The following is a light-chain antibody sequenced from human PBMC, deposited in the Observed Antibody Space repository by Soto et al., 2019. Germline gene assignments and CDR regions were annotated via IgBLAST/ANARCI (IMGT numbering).Light chain of an antibody. V-gene: IGKV3-11*01. CDR1: QSVSRS. J-gene: IGKJ4*01. Sequence: EIVLTQSPATLSLSPGDRATLSCRASQSVSRSLTWYQQKPGQAPRLLIYDASTRATGIPPRFSGSGSGTDFTLTISSLQPEDFATYYCQQLNSYPLTFGGGTKVDIK. CDR2: DAS. CDR3: QQLNSYPLT.